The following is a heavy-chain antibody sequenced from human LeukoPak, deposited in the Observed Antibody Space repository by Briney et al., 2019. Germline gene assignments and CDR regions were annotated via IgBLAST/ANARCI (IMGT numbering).Heavy chain of an antibody. V-gene: IGHV4-34*09. Sequence: SETLSLTCAVYGGSFSGYYCSWIRQPPGKGLEWIGYIYYSGSTYYNPSLKSRVTISVDTSKNQFSLKLSSVTAADTAVYYCARQYSGSYYFDYWGQGTLVTVSS. J-gene: IGHJ4*02. CDR3: ARQYSGSYYFDY. CDR2: IYYSGST. D-gene: IGHD1-26*01. CDR1: GGSFSGYY.